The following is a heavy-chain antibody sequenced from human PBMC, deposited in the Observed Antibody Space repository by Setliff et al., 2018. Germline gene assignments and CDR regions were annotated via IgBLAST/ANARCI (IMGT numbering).Heavy chain of an antibody. Sequence: GGSLRLSCAASGFTVSSFSMHWVRQAPVKGLDWVATLSDDGSNEFYADSVKGRFTIFRDNSKNTLYLQAKGLRAEDTAVYYCVKDGVGPTYTYFFDYWGQGSQVTVSS. V-gene: IGHV3-30*18. CDR3: VKDGVGPTYTYFFDY. D-gene: IGHD1-26*01. CDR1: GFTVSSFS. CDR2: LSDDGSNE. J-gene: IGHJ4*02.